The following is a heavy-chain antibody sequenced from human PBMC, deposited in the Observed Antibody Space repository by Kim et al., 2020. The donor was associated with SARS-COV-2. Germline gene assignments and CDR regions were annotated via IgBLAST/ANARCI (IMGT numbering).Heavy chain of an antibody. J-gene: IGHJ6*02. V-gene: IGHV1-2*02. CDR3: ARDQGVDWNYGYNYHYYGLDV. CDR2: INPKSGGA. D-gene: IGHD1-7*01. Sequence: ASVKVSCKASEYSFIGYYIHWVRQAPGQGLEWMGWINPKSGGATYALKFQGRVTMTRDTSVSTAYMDLTSLTSDDTAVYYCARDQGVDWNYGYNYHYYGLDVWGQGTAVTVSS. CDR1: EYSFIGYY.